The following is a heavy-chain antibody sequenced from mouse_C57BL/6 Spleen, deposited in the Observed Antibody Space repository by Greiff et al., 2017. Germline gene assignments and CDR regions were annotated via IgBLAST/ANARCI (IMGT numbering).Heavy chain of an antibody. CDR1: GFTFSSYG. CDR2: ISSGGSYT. Sequence: EVQVVESGGDLVKPGGSLKLSCAASGFTFSSYGMSWVRQTPDKRLEWVATISSGGSYTYSPDSVKGRFTISRDNAKNTLYLQMSSLKSEDTAMYYCARQTYYYGSSYHYAMDYWGQGTSVTVSS. D-gene: IGHD1-1*01. J-gene: IGHJ4*01. CDR3: ARQTYYYGSSYHYAMDY. V-gene: IGHV5-6*01.